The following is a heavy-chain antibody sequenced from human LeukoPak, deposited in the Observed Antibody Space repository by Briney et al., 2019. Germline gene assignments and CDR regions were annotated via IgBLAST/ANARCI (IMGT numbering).Heavy chain of an antibody. D-gene: IGHD2-2*03. CDR2: ISGSGTNT. J-gene: IGHJ4*02. V-gene: IGHV3-23*01. CDR3: AKDSHWILFDD. Sequence: GGSLRLSCAASGFTFSSYGMSWVRQAPGKGLEWVSGISGSGTNTNYADSVKGRFTISRDNSKDTLYLQMNSLRDEDTAVYYCAKDSHWILFDDWGQGTLVTVSS. CDR1: GFTFSSYG.